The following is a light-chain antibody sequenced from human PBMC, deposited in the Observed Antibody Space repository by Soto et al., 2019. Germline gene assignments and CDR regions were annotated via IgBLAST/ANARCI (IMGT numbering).Light chain of an antibody. J-gene: IGLJ2*01. CDR1: TSNIGTNS. Sequence: QSVLTQPPSASETPEQRVIISCSGGTSNIGTNSVTWYQHLPGTAPKLLIYTSYQRPSGVPDRFSGSKSGTSASLAISGLQSEDEADYYCASWDDNLKTLLFGGGTKLTVL. CDR3: ASWDDNLKTLL. CDR2: TSY. V-gene: IGLV1-44*01.